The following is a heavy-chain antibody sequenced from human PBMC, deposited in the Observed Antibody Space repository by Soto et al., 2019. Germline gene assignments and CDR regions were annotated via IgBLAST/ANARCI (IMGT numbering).Heavy chain of an antibody. V-gene: IGHV1-24*01. CDR1: GYTLTELS. J-gene: IGHJ3*02. CDR3: ATVNPDAFDI. Sequence: GASVKVSCKVSGYTLTELSMHWVRQAPGKGLEWMGGFDPGDGEAIYAQKFQGRVTMTEDTSTDTAYMELSSLRSEDTAVYYCATVNPDAFDIWGQGTMVTVSS. CDR2: FDPGDGEA.